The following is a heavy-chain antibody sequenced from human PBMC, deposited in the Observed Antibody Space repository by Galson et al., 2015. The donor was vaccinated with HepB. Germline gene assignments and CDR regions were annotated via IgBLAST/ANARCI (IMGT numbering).Heavy chain of an antibody. CDR1: GFTFSSYA. J-gene: IGHJ6*02. CDR2: ISGSGGST. D-gene: IGHD4-17*01. Sequence: SLRLSCAASGFTFSSYAMSWVRQAPGKGLEWVSSISGSGGSTYYADSVKGRFTISRDNSKNTLYLQMNSLRAEDAAVYYCAKNGDYDGYYYGMDVWGQGTTVTVSS. CDR3: AKNGDYDGYYYGMDV. V-gene: IGHV3-23*01.